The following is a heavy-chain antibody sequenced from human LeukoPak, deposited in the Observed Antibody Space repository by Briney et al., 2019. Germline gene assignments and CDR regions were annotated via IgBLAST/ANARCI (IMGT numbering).Heavy chain of an antibody. CDR3: ANDGKNYFES. CDR2: ITWDGGRT. J-gene: IGHJ4*02. V-gene: IGHV3-43D*03. Sequence: GSLRLSCTASGFTFDHYSMHWVRQAPGKGLEWVSLITWDGGRTYYGDSVKGRFTISRDNSKNSLSLQMNSLRAEDTALYYCANDGKNYFESWGQGTLVTVSS. CDR1: GFTFDHYS.